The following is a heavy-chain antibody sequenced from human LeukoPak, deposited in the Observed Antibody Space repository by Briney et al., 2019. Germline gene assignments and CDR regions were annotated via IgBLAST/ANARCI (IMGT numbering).Heavy chain of an antibody. V-gene: IGHV3-9*01. D-gene: IGHD3-16*01. CDR1: GFTFDDYA. CDR3: ARDTDPQIDYGHAFDI. J-gene: IGHJ3*02. CDR2: ISWNSGSI. Sequence: PGGSLRLSCAASGFTFDDYAMHWVRQAPGKGLEWVSGISWNSGSIGYADSVKGRFTISRDNAKNSLYLQMNSLRAEDTAVYYCARDTDPQIDYGHAFDIWGQGTMVTVSS.